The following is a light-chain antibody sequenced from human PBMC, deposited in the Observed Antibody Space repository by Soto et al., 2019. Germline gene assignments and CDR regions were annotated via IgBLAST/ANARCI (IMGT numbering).Light chain of an antibody. Sequence: QSVLTQPPSASGTPGQRVTISCSRSSSNIGSNYVYWYQQLPGTAPKLLIYSTNQRPSGVPDRFSGSKSGTSASLAISGLRSEDEADYYCAAWDDSLNGVVFGGGTKLTVL. CDR3: AAWDDSLNGVV. V-gene: IGLV1-47*02. CDR1: SSNIGSNY. CDR2: STN. J-gene: IGLJ2*01.